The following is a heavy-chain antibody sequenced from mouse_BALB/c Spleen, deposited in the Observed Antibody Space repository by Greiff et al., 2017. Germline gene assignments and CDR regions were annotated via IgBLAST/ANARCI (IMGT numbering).Heavy chain of an antibody. CDR1: GYSITSDYA. CDR3: ARDGSYGDY. Sequence: EVKLMESGPGLVKPSQSLSLTCTVTGYSITSDYAWNWIRQFPGNQLEWMGYISYSGSTSYNPSLKSRVSITRDTSKNQVFLQLNSVTTEDTATYYCARDGSYGDYWGQGTSVTVSS. D-gene: IGHD1-1*02. J-gene: IGHJ4*01. V-gene: IGHV3-2*02. CDR2: ISYSGST.